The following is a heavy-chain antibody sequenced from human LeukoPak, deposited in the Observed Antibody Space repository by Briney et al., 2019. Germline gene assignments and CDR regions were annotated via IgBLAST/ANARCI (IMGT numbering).Heavy chain of an antibody. CDR2: VYHSGST. CDR3: ARTSSSWYFYDN. D-gene: IGHD6-13*01. J-gene: IGHJ4*02. Sequence: SATLSLTCAVSAYSISNSVWWSWVRQPPGKGLEWIGEVYHSGSTSYNPSLKSRVTISVDKSKNHFSLELSSVTAADTAVYFCARTSSSWYFYDNWGQGTLVTVSS. V-gene: IGHV4-4*02. CDR1: AYSISNSVW.